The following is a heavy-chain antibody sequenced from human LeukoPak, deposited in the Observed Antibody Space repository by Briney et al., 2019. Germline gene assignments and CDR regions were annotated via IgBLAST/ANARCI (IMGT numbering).Heavy chain of an antibody. CDR2: INPSGGST. CDR3: APIRYCSGGSCYSYHY. J-gene: IGHJ4*02. Sequence: ASVKVSCKASGYTFTSYYMHWVRQAPGQGLEWMGIINPSGGSTSYAQKFQGRVAMTEDTSTDTAYMELSSLRSEDTAVYYCAPIRYCSGGSCYSYHYWGQGTLVTVSS. CDR1: GYTFTSYY. D-gene: IGHD2-15*01. V-gene: IGHV1-46*01.